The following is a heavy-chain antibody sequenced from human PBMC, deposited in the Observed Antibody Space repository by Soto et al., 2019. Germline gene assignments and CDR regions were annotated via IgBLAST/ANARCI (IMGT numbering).Heavy chain of an antibody. Sequence: GASVKVSCKASGYTFTSYAMHWVRQAPGQRLEWMGWINAGNGNTKYSQKFQGRVTITRDTSASTAYMELSSLRSEDTAVYYCARKGLNIRDEGSSGWEYYFDYWGQGTLVTVSS. CDR3: ARKGLNIRDEGSSGWEYYFDY. J-gene: IGHJ4*02. D-gene: IGHD6-19*01. CDR2: INAGNGNT. V-gene: IGHV1-3*01. CDR1: GYTFTSYA.